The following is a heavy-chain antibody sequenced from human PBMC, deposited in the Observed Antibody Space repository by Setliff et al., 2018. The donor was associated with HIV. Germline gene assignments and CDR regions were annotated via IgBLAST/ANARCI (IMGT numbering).Heavy chain of an antibody. J-gene: IGHJ5*02. D-gene: IGHD1-20*01. CDR1: GFTFSDHY. Sequence: LRLSCAASGFTFSDHYMSWIRQAPGKGLEWVSYISGGSTSHMNYADSVKGRFTISRDNAKNSLYLQMNSLRAEDTAVYYCARYKWNNWIFGWFDPWGQGTQVTVSS. CDR3: ARYKWNNWIFGWFDP. CDR2: ISGGSTSHM. V-gene: IGHV3-11*06.